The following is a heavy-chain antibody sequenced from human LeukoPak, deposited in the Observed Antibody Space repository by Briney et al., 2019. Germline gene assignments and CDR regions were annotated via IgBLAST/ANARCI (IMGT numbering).Heavy chain of an antibody. CDR2: IYYSGST. Sequence: SETLSLTCTVSGGSISSSSYYWGWIRQPPGKGLEWIGSIYYSGSTYYNPSLKSRVTISVDTSKNQFSLKLSSVTAADTAVYYCARRYGSGSYYSVVDYWGQGTLVTVSS. CDR1: GGSISSSSYY. CDR3: ARRYGSGSYYSVVDY. V-gene: IGHV4-39*01. J-gene: IGHJ4*02. D-gene: IGHD3-10*01.